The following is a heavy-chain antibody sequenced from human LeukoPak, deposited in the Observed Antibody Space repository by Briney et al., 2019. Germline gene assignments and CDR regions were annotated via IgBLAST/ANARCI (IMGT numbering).Heavy chain of an antibody. CDR1: GFTFSSYA. Sequence: GGSLRLSCAASGFTFSSYAMSWVRQAPGEGLEWVSSITSSGDYLYYADSVKGRFTISRDNAKNSLYLQMNSLRAEDTAVYYCATTSARYYYGSGSYYHWGQGTLVTVSS. CDR2: ITSSGDYL. CDR3: ATTSARYYYGSGSYYH. D-gene: IGHD3-10*01. V-gene: IGHV3-21*01. J-gene: IGHJ4*02.